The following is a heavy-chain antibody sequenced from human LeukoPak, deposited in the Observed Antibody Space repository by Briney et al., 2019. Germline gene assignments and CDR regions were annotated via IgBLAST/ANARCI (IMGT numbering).Heavy chain of an antibody. CDR1: GFAFNSYA. CDR2: ISGSGGST. D-gene: IGHD6-19*01. J-gene: IGHJ4*02. V-gene: IGHV3-23*01. Sequence: GGSLRLSCAASGFAFNSYAMNWVRQAPGKGLEWVSAISGSGGSTYYADSVKGRFTISRVNSKNTLYLQMNSLRAEDTAVYYCAKDRPYSSGWYLIFDYWGQGTLVTVSS. CDR3: AKDRPYSSGWYLIFDY.